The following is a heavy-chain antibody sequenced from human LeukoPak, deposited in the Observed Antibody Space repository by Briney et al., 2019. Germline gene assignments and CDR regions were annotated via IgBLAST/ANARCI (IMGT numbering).Heavy chain of an antibody. Sequence: SGTLSLTCTVSGGSISSYYWSWIRQPPGKGLEWIGYIYYSGSTNYNPSLKSRVTISVDTSKNQFSLKLSSVTAADTAVYYCARGGGRGYSYGYYYWGQGTLVTVSS. J-gene: IGHJ4*02. CDR3: ARGGGRGYSYGYYY. V-gene: IGHV4-59*08. D-gene: IGHD5-18*01. CDR2: IYYSGST. CDR1: GGSISSYY.